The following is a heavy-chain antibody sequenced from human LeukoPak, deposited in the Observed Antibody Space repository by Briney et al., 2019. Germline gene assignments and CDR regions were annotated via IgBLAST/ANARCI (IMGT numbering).Heavy chain of an antibody. CDR3: AKDEVVPSYYYMDV. V-gene: IGHV3-30*02. CDR1: GFTFKNFG. Sequence: GGSLRLSCAASGFTFKNFGLHWVRQAPGKGLEWVTFIRYDGSNTYYADSVKGRFTISRDNSKNMLYLQMNSLRAEDTAMYYCAKDEVVPSYYYMDVWGKGTTVTVSS. D-gene: IGHD2-2*01. CDR2: IRYDGSNT. J-gene: IGHJ6*03.